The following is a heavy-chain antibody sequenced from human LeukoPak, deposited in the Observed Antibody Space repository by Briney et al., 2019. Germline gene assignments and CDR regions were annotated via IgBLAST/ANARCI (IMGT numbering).Heavy chain of an antibody. Sequence: GGSLRLSCAASGFTFSAYSINWVRQSPGKGLEWVSSITDSGTYRYYADSVKGRFTISRDNAKNSLYLQMNSLRAEDTAVYYCARVARGYSGYDYWGQGTLVTVSS. CDR2: ITDSGTYR. CDR3: ARVARGYSGYDY. J-gene: IGHJ4*02. V-gene: IGHV3-21*01. CDR1: GFTFSAYS. D-gene: IGHD5-12*01.